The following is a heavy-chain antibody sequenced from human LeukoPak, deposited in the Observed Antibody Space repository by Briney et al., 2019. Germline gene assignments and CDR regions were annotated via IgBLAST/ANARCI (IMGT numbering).Heavy chain of an antibody. CDR2: INSDGSST. J-gene: IGHJ6*02. D-gene: IGHD3-9*01. CDR1: GFTFSSYW. CDR3: ARKTLTGYYHYYGMDI. Sequence: GGSLRLSCAASGFTFSSYWMHWVRQAPGKGLVWVSRINSDGSSTSYADSVKGRFTISRDNAKNTLYLQMNSLRAEDTAVYYCARKTLTGYYHYYGMDIWGQGNTVTVSS. V-gene: IGHV3-74*01.